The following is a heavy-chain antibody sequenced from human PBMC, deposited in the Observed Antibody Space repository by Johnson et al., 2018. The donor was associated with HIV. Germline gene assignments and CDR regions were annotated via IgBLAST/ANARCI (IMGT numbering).Heavy chain of an antibody. CDR2: ISGGCGSTGNTL. CDR3: ASGRWGGTDCGDDCYSDAFEI. CDR1: GFTFSTYA. J-gene: IGHJ3*02. Sequence: VQLVESGGGLVQPGGSLRLSCAASGFTFSTYAMSWVRQAPGRGLEWVSAISGGCGSTGNTLYYADFVEGRFTISRDNANNSLDLQMNSLRAEDTAVYYCASGRWGGTDCGDDCYSDAFEIWGQGTMVTVSS. V-gene: IGHV3-23*04. D-gene: IGHD2-21*01.